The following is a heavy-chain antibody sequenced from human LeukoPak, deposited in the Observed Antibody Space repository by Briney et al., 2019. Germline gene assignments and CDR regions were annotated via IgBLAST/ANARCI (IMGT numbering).Heavy chain of an antibody. CDR3: ARDSYCSSTSCYPYYYYMDV. V-gene: IGHV4-4*07. D-gene: IGHD2-2*01. J-gene: IGHJ6*03. CDR2: IYTSGST. Sequence: SETLSLTCTVSGGSISSYYWSWIRQPAGKGLKWIGRIYTSGSTNYNPSLKSRVTMSVDTSKNQFSLKLSSVTAADTAVYYCARDSYCSSTSCYPYYYYMDVWGKGTTVTVSS. CDR1: GGSISSYY.